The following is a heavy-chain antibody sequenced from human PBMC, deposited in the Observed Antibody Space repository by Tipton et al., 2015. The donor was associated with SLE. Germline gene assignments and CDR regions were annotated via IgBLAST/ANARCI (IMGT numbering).Heavy chain of an antibody. D-gene: IGHD6-19*01. CDR3: ASGWLAVDY. Sequence: TLSLTCTFSGGSTSSCFWTWIRQTAGKGLEWIGHVSTTGSARYNPSLKSRITMSIDTSKTEFSLKLTSVTAADTAVYYCASGWLAVDYWGQGKLVTVSS. CDR1: GGSTSSCF. V-gene: IGHV4-4*07. J-gene: IGHJ4*02. CDR2: VSTTGSA.